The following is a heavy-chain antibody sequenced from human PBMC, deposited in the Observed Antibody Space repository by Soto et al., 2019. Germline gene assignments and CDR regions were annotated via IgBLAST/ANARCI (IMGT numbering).Heavy chain of an antibody. D-gene: IGHD2-2*01. CDR2: ISGSGNNT. CDR1: GFIFSRYD. CDR3: AKDRVADAIDGFDI. V-gene: IGHV3-23*01. J-gene: IGHJ3*02. Sequence: TGGSLRLSCAASGFIFSRYDMSWVRQAPGKGLEWVSGISGSGNNTYYADSVKGRFTISRDNSKNTLYLQMNGLRAEDTALYSCAKDRVADAIDGFDIWGQGTMVTVSS.